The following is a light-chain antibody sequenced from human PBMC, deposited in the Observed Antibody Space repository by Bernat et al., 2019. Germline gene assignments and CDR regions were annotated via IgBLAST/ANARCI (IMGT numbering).Light chain of an antibody. J-gene: IGLJ2*01. CDR3: QSYDSSLGGSV. CDR1: RSNIGAGHD. CDR2: GSS. Sequence: QSVLTQPPAVSGAPGQRVTISCTGSRSNIGAGHDVHWYQQLPGTAPKLLIYGSSNRPSGVPRRFSASKSGTSASLAITGLQAEDETDYYCQSYDSSLGGSVFGGGTKLTVL. V-gene: IGLV1-40*01.